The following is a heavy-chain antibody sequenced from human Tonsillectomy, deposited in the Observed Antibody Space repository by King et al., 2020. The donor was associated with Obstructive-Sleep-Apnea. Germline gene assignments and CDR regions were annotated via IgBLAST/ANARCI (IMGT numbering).Heavy chain of an antibody. CDR3: SRGATPADF. Sequence: VQLVESGGGLVQPGRSLRLSCRASGFIFDDYAMTWFRQAPGKGPEWVGFIRNKESGATAEYAASVKGRFTISRDDSKSLVYLQMNSLETEDTAVYYCSRGATPADFWGQGTLVSVSS. J-gene: IGHJ4*02. V-gene: IGHV3-49*03. CDR2: IRNKESGATA. CDR1: GFIFDDYA.